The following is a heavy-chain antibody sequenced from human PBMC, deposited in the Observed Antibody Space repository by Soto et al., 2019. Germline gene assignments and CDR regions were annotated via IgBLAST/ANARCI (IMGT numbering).Heavy chain of an antibody. CDR3: ARRRYCGYDCYHKHYYGMDV. CDR1: GDTFSSYA. D-gene: IGHD2-21*01. J-gene: IGHJ6*02. Sequence: SVKGSCKASGDTFSSYAVNWGRQAPGRGLEWMGRIITVLGTTDYAQNFKGRLTITAEKSTKTVYMELSSLRSEDTAVYYCARRRYCGYDCYHKHYYGMDVWGQGTTVTVSS. V-gene: IGHV1-69*04. CDR2: IITVLGTT.